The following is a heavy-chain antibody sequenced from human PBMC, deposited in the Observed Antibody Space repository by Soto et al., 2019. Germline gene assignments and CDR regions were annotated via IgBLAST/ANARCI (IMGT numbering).Heavy chain of an antibody. D-gene: IGHD6-19*01. Sequence: QVQLQESGPGLVKPSETLSLTCIVSGGSISGHYWSWIRQSPGKGLEWIGYIYYTGTTKYNPSLKSRVTISLDTSNDQFSLKLSSVTAADTAVYYCARDKYSNGWYDFWGQGTLVTVSS. CDR1: GGSISGHY. CDR3: ARDKYSNGWYDF. J-gene: IGHJ5*01. V-gene: IGHV4-59*11. CDR2: IYYTGTT.